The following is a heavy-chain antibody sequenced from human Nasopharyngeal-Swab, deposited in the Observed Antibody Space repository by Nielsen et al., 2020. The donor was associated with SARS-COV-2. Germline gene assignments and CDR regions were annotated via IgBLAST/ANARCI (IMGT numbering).Heavy chain of an antibody. Sequence: ASVPVSCQVSGYTLPQLSMLWLRQAPRKGLGWMGGFDPEDGETIYAQKFQGRVTMTEDTSTDTAYMELSSLTSEDTAVYYCATDRIAAAGDLDYWGQGTLVTVSS. CDR3: ATDRIAAAGDLDY. V-gene: IGHV1-24*01. D-gene: IGHD6-13*01. CDR1: GYTLPQLS. J-gene: IGHJ4*02. CDR2: FDPEDGET.